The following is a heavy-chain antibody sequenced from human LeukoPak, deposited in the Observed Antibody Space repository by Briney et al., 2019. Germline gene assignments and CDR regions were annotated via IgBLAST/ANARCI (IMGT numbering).Heavy chain of an antibody. J-gene: IGHJ4*02. CDR2: IYYSGST. CDR1: GGSISSYY. Sequence: SETLSLTCTVSGGSISSYYWSWIRQPPGKGLEWIGYIYYSGSTNYNPSLKSRVTISVDTSKNQFSLKLSSVTAADTAVYYCARGRTTYDYVWGSYRPPDYWGQGTLVTVSS. D-gene: IGHD3-16*02. CDR3: ARGRTTYDYVWGSYRPPDY. V-gene: IGHV4-59*01.